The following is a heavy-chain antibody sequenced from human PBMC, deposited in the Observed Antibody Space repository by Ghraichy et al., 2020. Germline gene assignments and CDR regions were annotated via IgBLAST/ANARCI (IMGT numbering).Heavy chain of an antibody. CDR3: AKNSGDSSYSGPQY. Sequence: GESLNISCAASGFTFAGYGMSWVRQAPGKGPEWVSVLSGGGDTTFYADSVKGRFTISRDNSRNIVYLEMNSLRAEDTAIYYCAKNSGDSSYSGPQYWGQGTLVTVSS. J-gene: IGHJ4*02. CDR1: GFTFAGYG. CDR2: LSGGGDTT. V-gene: IGHV3-23*01. D-gene: IGHD2-15*01.